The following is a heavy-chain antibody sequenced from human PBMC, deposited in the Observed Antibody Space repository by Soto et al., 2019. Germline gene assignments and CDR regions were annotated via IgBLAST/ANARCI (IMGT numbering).Heavy chain of an antibody. CDR2: IHYSGTA. V-gene: IGHV4-59*01. D-gene: IGHD2-8*01. CDR3: ARYNSYAIDY. CDR1: GTSISSYY. Sequence: SETLSLTCTVSGTSISSYYWSWIRQPPGKGLEWIANIHYSGTANYNPSLASRVTLSVGTSKNQFSLKMTSVTAADRAMYFCARYNSYAIDYWGRGTLVTVSS. J-gene: IGHJ4*02.